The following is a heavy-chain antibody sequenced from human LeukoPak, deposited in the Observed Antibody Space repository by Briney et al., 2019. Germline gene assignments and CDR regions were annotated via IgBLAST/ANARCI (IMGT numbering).Heavy chain of an antibody. Sequence: ASVKVSCKASGYTFTGYYMHWVRQAPGQGLEWMGWINPNSGGTNYAQKFQGWVTMTGDTSISTAYMELSRLRSDDTAVYYCARDEGGGSPYSVWGQGTLVTVSS. J-gene: IGHJ4*02. V-gene: IGHV1-2*04. CDR3: ARDEGGGSPYSV. CDR1: GYTFTGYY. D-gene: IGHD2-15*01. CDR2: INPNSGGT.